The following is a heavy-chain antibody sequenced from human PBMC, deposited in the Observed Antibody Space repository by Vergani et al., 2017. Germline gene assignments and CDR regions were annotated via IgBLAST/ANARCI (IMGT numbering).Heavy chain of an antibody. CDR2: INPSGGST. CDR3: AGGCGGTSGYERGEDWFGA. V-gene: IGHV1-46*01. J-gene: IGHJ5*02. D-gene: IGHD2-21*01. Sequence: QVQLVQPGAEVKKPGASVKASCQASGYTFTSYYIHWVRQAPGQGLEWMGVINPSGGSTNYAQNFQGRVTMTRDTSTREVFMELSSLRSEDTAVYYCAGGCGGTSGYERGEDWFGAWGREALVAVAS. CDR1: GYTFTSYY.